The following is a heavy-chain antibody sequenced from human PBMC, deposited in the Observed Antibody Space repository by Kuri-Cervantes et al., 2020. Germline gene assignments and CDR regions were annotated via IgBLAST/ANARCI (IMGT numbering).Heavy chain of an antibody. CDR2: TYYRSKWYN. CDR3: ARVRAVAGKRHYYYYYGMDV. D-gene: IGHD6-19*01. J-gene: IGHJ6*02. Sequence: LRLSCAISGDSVSSNSAAWNWIRQSPSRGLEWLGRTYYRSKWYNDYAVSVKSRITINPDTSKNQFSLQLNSVTPEDTAVYYCARVRAVAGKRHYYYYYGMDVWGQGTTVTVSS. V-gene: IGHV6-1*01. CDR1: GDSVSSNSAA.